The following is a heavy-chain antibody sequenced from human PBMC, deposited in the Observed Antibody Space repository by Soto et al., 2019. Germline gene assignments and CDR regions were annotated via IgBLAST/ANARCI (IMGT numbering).Heavy chain of an antibody. CDR1: RFTFRNHA. V-gene: IGHV3-30-3*01. CDR2: IAYDGSNA. D-gene: IGHD2-15*01. CDR3: ARGDREDILVVVGARPGEYGIDI. Sequence: SGGSLRLSCAAPRFTFRNHALHRGRQGPGKGVGGLAVIAYDGSNAFYRDSVKGRFTISRDNSKNTLYLHMNSLRSEDTGVYYCARGDREDILVVVGARPGEYGIDIWGQGTTVTVSS. J-gene: IGHJ6*02.